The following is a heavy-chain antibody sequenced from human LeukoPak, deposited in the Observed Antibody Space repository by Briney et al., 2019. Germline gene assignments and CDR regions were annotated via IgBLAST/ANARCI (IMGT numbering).Heavy chain of an antibody. J-gene: IGHJ4*02. V-gene: IGHV4-59*12. CDR2: ICYSGST. D-gene: IGHD3-9*01. Sequence: PSETLSLTCTVSGGSISSYYWSWIRQPPGKGLEWIGYICYSGSTNYNPSLKSRVTISVDTSKNQFSLKLSSVTAADTAVYYCARDPGNYDILTGYFDYWGQGTLVTVSS. CDR1: GGSISSYY. CDR3: ARDPGNYDILTGYFDY.